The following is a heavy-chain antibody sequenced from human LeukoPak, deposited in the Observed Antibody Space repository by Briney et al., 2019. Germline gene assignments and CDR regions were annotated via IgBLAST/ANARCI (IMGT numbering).Heavy chain of an antibody. CDR2: IYYSGST. D-gene: IGHD3-22*01. V-gene: IGHV4-59*01. CDR3: ARTSYYDSSGPYYFDY. Sequence: ETXXXTXXVSGGSISSYYWSWIRQPPGKXLEWXGYIYYSGSTNYNPSLKSRVTISVDTSKNQFSLKLSSVTAADTAVYYCARTSYYDSSGPYYFDYWGQGTLVTVSS. J-gene: IGHJ4*02. CDR1: GGSISSYY.